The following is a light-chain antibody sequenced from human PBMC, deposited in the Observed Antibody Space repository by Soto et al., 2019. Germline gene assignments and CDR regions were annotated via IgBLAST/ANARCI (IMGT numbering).Light chain of an antibody. CDR1: ESVTTK. Sequence: EIVITQSPGTLSVSPGERATLSCRATESVTTKLAWYQQKPGQAPRLLIYGASTRATAIPARFSGSGSGTEFTLTISSLQSEDFAVYYCQHYNKWPFTFGPGTKVDIK. V-gene: IGKV3-15*01. CDR2: GAS. CDR3: QHYNKWPFT. J-gene: IGKJ3*01.